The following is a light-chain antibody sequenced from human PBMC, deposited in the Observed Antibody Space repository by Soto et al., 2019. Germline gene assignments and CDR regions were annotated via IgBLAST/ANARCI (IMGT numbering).Light chain of an antibody. CDR1: TGAVTSGHY. CDR3: SLSYAYAGV. Sequence: QAVVTQEPSLTVSPGGTVTLTCGSNTGAVTSGHYPFWFQQKPGQAPMTLIFDTSNRHSWTPARFSGSLLGGKAALTLSGAQPEDEAEYYCSLSYAYAGVFGGGTKLTVL. V-gene: IGLV7-46*01. CDR2: DTS. J-gene: IGLJ3*02.